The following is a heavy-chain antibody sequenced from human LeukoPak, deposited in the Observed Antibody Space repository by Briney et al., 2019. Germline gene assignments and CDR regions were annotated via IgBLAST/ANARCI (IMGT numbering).Heavy chain of an antibody. CDR1: GFTFRSYW. CDR2: INSDGSST. D-gene: IGHD1-14*01. Sequence: GGSLRLSCAASGFTFRSYWMHWVRQAPGKGLVWVSRINSDGSSTSYADSVKGRFTISRDNAKNTLYLQMNSLRAEGTAVYYCARDGNLRDFDYWGQGTLVTVSS. J-gene: IGHJ4*02. V-gene: IGHV3-74*01. CDR3: ARDGNLRDFDY.